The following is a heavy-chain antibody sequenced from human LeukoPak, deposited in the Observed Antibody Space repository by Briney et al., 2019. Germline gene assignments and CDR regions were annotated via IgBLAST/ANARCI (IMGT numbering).Heavy chain of an antibody. V-gene: IGHV3-66*01. D-gene: IGHD4-23*01. CDR3: GGITRYYFDY. J-gene: IGHJ4*02. CDR2: IYSGGST. Sequence: GGSLRLSCAASGFTVSSNYMSWVRQAPGKGLEWVSTIYSGGSTYYADSVKGRFTISRDNSKNTLYLRMNSLRAEDTAVYYCGGITRYYFDYWGQGTLVTVSS. CDR1: GFTVSSNY.